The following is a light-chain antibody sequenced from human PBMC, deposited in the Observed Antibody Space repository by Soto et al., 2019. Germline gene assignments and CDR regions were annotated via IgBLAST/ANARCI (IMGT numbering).Light chain of an antibody. Sequence: EIEMTQSPATLSVSPGERATLSCRASQNVSSNLAWYQQIPGQAPRLLIYGASTRATAFPARFSGSGSGTEFTLTISSLQSEDFAVYYCQQYNSWPTWTFGQGTKVEIK. V-gene: IGKV3-15*01. J-gene: IGKJ1*01. CDR1: QNVSSN. CDR2: GAS. CDR3: QQYNSWPTWT.